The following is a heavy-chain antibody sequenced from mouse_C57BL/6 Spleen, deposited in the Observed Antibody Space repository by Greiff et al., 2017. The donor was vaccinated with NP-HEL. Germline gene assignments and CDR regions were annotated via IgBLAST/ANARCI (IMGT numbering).Heavy chain of an antibody. V-gene: IGHV1-81*01. Sequence: VQLQQSGAELARPGASVKLSCKASGYTFTSYGISWVKQRTGQGLEWIGEIYPRSGNTYYNEKFKGKATLTADKSSSTAYMELRSLTSEDAAVYFCARGGLRREFDYWGQGTTLTVSS. CDR1: GYTFTSYG. D-gene: IGHD2-4*01. J-gene: IGHJ2*01. CDR3: ARGGLRREFDY. CDR2: IYPRSGNT.